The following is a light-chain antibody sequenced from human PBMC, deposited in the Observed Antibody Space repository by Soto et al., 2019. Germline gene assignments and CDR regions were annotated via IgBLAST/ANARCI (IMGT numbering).Light chain of an antibody. J-gene: IGKJ1*01. CDR1: QSISSW. V-gene: IGKV1-5*03. Sequence: DFQMPQSPSSLSPSVGARVTITCQASQSISSWLDWYQQKPGKAPKLLIYKASSLERGVPSRFSGSGSGTEFTLTISSLQPDDFATYYCHQYNSYLWTFGQGTKVDIK. CDR3: HQYNSYLWT. CDR2: KAS.